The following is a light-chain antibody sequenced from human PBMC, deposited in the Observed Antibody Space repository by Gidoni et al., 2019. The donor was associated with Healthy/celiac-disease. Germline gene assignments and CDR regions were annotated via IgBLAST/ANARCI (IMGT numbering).Light chain of an antibody. V-gene: IGKV1-39*01. J-gene: IGKJ1*01. CDR1: QSISSY. CDR3: QQSYSTPRT. Sequence: DIQMTKSPSSLSASVGDRVTITCRASQSISSYFNWYQQKPGKAPKLLIYAASSLQSGVPSLFSGSGSGTDFTLTISSLQPVDFSTYYCQQSYSTPRTFGPGTKVEIK. CDR2: AAS.